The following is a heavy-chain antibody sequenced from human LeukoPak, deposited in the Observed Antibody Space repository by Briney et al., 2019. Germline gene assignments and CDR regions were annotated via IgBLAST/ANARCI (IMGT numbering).Heavy chain of an antibody. Sequence: SETLSLTCTVSGDSMTSYYWSWIRQPPGKGLEWIGNIYYSGTSNYNPSLRSRVTISEDTSKNQFSLELNSVTVADTAVYYCARHDQVSTSSPKFNDAFDIWGQGTMVTVSS. CDR3: ARHDQVSTSSPKFNDAFDI. V-gene: IGHV4-59*08. CDR2: IYYSGTS. D-gene: IGHD2-2*01. J-gene: IGHJ3*02. CDR1: GDSMTSYY.